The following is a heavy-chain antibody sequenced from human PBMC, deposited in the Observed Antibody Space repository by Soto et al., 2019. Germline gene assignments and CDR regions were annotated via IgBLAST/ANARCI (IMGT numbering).Heavy chain of an antibody. D-gene: IGHD3-3*01. CDR1: GFTFSSYA. CDR3: ARERYDFWSGYYTGYYYYGMDV. V-gene: IGHV3-30-3*01. CDR2: ISYDGSNK. J-gene: IGHJ6*02. Sequence: GSLRLSCAASGFTFSSYAMHWVRQAPGKGLEWVAVISYDGSNKYYADSVKGRFTISRDNSKNTLYLQMNSLRAEDTAVYYCARERYDFWSGYYTGYYYYGMDVWGQGTTVTVSS.